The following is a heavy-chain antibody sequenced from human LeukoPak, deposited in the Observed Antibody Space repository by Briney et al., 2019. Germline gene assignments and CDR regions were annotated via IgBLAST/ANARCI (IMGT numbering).Heavy chain of an antibody. CDR2: ISGGGGST. CDR3: AKGGKWDVTPFDY. Sequence: GGSLRLSCAASGFTFTSYSMNWVRQAPGKGLEWVSSISGGGGSTYYADSVKGRFTISRDNSKNTLYLQVNSLRAEDTAVYYCAKGGKWDVTPFDYWGQGTLVTVSS. D-gene: IGHD1-26*01. J-gene: IGHJ4*02. V-gene: IGHV3-23*01. CDR1: GFTFTSYS.